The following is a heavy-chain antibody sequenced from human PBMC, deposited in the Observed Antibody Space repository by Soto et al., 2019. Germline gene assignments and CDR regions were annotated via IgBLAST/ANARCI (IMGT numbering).Heavy chain of an antibody. CDR2: IWYDGSNK. CDR3: AREGVPQVGATRADYYYYGMDV. J-gene: IGHJ6*02. D-gene: IGHD1-26*01. CDR1: GFTFSSYG. Sequence: ALRLSCAASGFTFSSYGMHWVRQAPGKGLEWVAVIWYDGSNKYYADSVKGRFTISRDNSKNTLYLQMNSLRAEDTAVYYCAREGVPQVGATRADYYYYGMDVWGQGTTVTVSS. V-gene: IGHV3-33*01.